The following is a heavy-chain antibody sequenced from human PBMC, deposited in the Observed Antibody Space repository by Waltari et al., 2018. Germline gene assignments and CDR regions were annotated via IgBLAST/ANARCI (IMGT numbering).Heavy chain of an antibody. CDR1: GGSISSGDYY. Sequence: QVQLQESGPGLVKPSQTLSLTCTVSGGSISSGDYYWSWIRQPPGKGLEWIGYIYYSGSTYYNPSLKSRVTISVDTSKNQFSLKLSSVTAADTAVYYCARVEAAAGYYYYYYMDVWGKGTTVTVSS. J-gene: IGHJ6*03. D-gene: IGHD6-13*01. V-gene: IGHV4-30-4*08. CDR3: ARVEAAAGYYYYYYMDV. CDR2: IYYSGST.